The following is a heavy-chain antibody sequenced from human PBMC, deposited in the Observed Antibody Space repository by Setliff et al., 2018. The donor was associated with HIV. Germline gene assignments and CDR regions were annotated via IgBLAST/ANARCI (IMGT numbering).Heavy chain of an antibody. CDR1: GGSFSGYY. CDR2: INHSGST. Sequence: SETLSLTCAVYGGSFSGYYWSWIRQPPGKGLEWIGEINHSGSTNYNPSLKSRVTISVDTSKNQFSLKLSSVTAADTAVYYCARGLARYYYDSSGYFIAKPPDYWGQGTLVTVSS. J-gene: IGHJ4*02. D-gene: IGHD3-22*01. CDR3: ARGLARYYYDSSGYFIAKPPDY. V-gene: IGHV4-34*01.